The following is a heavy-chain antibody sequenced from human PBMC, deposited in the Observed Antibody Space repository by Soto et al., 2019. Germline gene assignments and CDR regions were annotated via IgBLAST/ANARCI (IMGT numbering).Heavy chain of an antibody. Sequence: GGSLRLSCAASGFTVCSNYMSWVRQAPGKGLEWVSVIYSGGSTYYADSVKGRFTISRDNSKNTLYLQMNSLRAEDTAVYYCARASNYCSSTSCYWEFGYWGQGTLVTVSS. CDR1: GFTVCSNY. D-gene: IGHD2-2*01. CDR2: IYSGGST. V-gene: IGHV3-66*01. J-gene: IGHJ4*02. CDR3: ARASNYCSSTSCYWEFGY.